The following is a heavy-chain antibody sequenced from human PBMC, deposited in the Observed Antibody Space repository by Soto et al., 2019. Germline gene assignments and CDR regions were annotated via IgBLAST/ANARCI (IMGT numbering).Heavy chain of an antibody. V-gene: IGHV3-48*01. D-gene: IGHD5-12*01. CDR3: ARDGSGDGYNFDY. Sequence: EVQLVESGGGLVQPGGSLRLSCAASGFTFSSYSMNWVRQAPGKGLEWVSYINSSSSTIYYADSVKGRFTISRDNAKNSLYLQMNSLRAEDTAVYYCARDGSGDGYNFDYWGQGTLVTVSS. J-gene: IGHJ4*02. CDR1: GFTFSSYS. CDR2: INSSSSTI.